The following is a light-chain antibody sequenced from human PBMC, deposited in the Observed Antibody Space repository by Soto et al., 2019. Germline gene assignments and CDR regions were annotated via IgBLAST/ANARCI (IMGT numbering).Light chain of an antibody. V-gene: IGLV1-40*01. Sequence: QSVLTQPPSVSGAPGQRVTISCTGSSSNIGTASDVHWYQQLPGTAPKLLIYGNNNRPSGVPDRFSGSRSGTSASLAITGLRAEDEADYYCQSYDFSLSGFYVFGTGTKLTVL. CDR3: QSYDFSLSGFYV. CDR1: SSNIGTASD. J-gene: IGLJ1*01. CDR2: GNN.